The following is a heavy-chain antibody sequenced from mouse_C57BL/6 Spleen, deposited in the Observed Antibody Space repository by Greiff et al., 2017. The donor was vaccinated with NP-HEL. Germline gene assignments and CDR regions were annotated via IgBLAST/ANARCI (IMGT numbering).Heavy chain of an antibody. D-gene: IGHD1-1*01. J-gene: IGHJ3*01. CDR2: ISSGSSTI. V-gene: IGHV5-17*01. CDR3: AREITTVVEGAFAY. CDR1: GFTFSDYG. Sequence: EVQLQESGGGLVKPGGSLKLSCAASGFTFSDYGMHWVRQAPEKGLEWVAYISSGSSTIYYADTVKGRFTISRDNAKNTLFLQMTSLRSEDTAMYYCAREITTVVEGAFAYWGQGTLVTVSA.